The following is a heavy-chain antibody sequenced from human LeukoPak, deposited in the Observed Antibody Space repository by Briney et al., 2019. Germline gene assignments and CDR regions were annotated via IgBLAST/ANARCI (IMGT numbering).Heavy chain of an antibody. Sequence: GGALMLFCAASAFTFVNYAMTWVRQDPGKGLQCVSTIINTGGDTYYEDSVKGRFTITRDNSKNTLYLQMSSLRVEDTAIYYCAKGHVATGSLYYFDFWGQGTLVTVSS. J-gene: IGHJ4*02. V-gene: IGHV3-23*01. CDR1: AFTFVNYA. CDR3: AKGHVATGSLYYFDF. CDR2: IINTGGDT. D-gene: IGHD2-15*01.